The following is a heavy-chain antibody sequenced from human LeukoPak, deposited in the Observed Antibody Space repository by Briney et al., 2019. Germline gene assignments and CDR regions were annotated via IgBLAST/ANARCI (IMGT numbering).Heavy chain of an antibody. D-gene: IGHD4-17*01. CDR3: TRLASGDFMFDP. CDR2: IKTKVDSYAA. J-gene: IGHJ5*02. CDR1: GFTFSASA. V-gene: IGHV3-73*01. Sequence: QPGGSLRLSCAASGFTFSASAMHWVRPASGKALEWVGRIKTKVDSYAAAYAASVKGRFIISRDDSKNTAYLQMNSLKTEDTAMYFCTRLASGDFMFDPWGQGTLVTVSS.